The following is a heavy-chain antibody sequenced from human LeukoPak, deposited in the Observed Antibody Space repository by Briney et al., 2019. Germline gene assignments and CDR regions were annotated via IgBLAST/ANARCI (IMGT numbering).Heavy chain of an antibody. CDR2: VNCDNENT. V-gene: IGHV1-8*03. Sequence: WASVKVSCKTSGYTFTSFDINWVRHTTGHGPEWMGWVNCDNENTRYARKFQGRVAITRDTSTRTVYLELNNLSSDDTAMYYCTRGPFLNGNAYNWFDPWGQGTLVTVSS. D-gene: IGHD1-20*01. CDR1: GYTFTSFD. J-gene: IGHJ5*02. CDR3: TRGPFLNGNAYNWFDP.